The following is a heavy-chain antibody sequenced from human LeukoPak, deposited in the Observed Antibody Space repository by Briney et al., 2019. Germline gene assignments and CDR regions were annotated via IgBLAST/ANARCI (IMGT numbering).Heavy chain of an antibody. D-gene: IGHD1-26*01. CDR3: ARDRELAALDP. V-gene: IGHV4-39*07. Sequence: SETLSLTCTVSGDSLRTTTYYWNWIRQPPGKGLEWIGGLYHSGTIYYNPSLKSRVTISADKSKNHFWLKLTSVTAADTAVYYCARDRELAALDPWGQGTLVIVSS. J-gene: IGHJ5*02. CDR1: GDSLRTTTYY. CDR2: LYHSGTI.